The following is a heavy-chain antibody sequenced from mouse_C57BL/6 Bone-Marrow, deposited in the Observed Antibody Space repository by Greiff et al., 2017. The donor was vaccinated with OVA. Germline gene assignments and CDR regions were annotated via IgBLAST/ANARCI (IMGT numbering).Heavy chain of an antibody. Sequence: VQLKESGPGLAKPSQTLSLTCSVTGYSITSDYWNWIRKFPGNKLEYMGYISYSGSTYYNPSLKSRISITRDTSKNQYYLQLNSVTTEDTATYYCARSPLHYDGGDWYFDVWGTGTTVTVSS. D-gene: IGHD1-2*01. J-gene: IGHJ1*03. CDR3: ARSPLHYDGGDWYFDV. CDR2: ISYSGST. V-gene: IGHV3-8*01. CDR1: GYSITSDY.